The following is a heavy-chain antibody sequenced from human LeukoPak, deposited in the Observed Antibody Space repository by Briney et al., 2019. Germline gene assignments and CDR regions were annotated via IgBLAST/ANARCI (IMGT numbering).Heavy chain of an antibody. CDR2: INPSGGST. CDR1: GYTFTNYD. D-gene: IGHD5-18*01. J-gene: IGHJ4*02. CDR3: AREIGPRQLHLWGSAFDY. V-gene: IGHV1-46*01. Sequence: ASVKVSCKASGYTFTNYDINWVRQAPGQGLEWMGVINPSGGSTSYAQNFQGRVTMTRDTSTSTVYMELSSLRSEDTAVYYCAREIGPRQLHLWGSAFDYWGQGTLVTVSS.